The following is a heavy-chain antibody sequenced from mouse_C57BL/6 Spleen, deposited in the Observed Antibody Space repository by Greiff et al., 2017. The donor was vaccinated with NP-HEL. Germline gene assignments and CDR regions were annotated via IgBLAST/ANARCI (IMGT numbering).Heavy chain of an antibody. CDR2: INPNNGGT. D-gene: IGHD2-3*01. J-gene: IGHJ3*01. V-gene: IGHV1-26*01. CDR1: GYTFTDYY. CDR3: AGDGYWFAY. Sequence: EVQLQQPGPELVKPGASVKISCKASGYTFTDYYMTWVKQSHGKSLEWIGDINPNNGGTSYNQKFKGKATLTVDTSSSTAYMQLRSLSSEDSAVYCCAGDGYWFAYWGQGTLVTVSA.